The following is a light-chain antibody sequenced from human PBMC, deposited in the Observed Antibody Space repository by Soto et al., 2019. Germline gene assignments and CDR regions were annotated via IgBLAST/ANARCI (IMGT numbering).Light chain of an antibody. CDR3: QQYDTYSGT. V-gene: IGKV1-5*03. CDR1: QSVSGW. J-gene: IGKJ1*01. Sequence: NQVTQSPSTLSASIGDTVTITCRASQSVSGWLAWYQQKPGEAPKLLIYNASALASGVPSRFSGSGSGTKFTLTIASLQPDDFATYYCQQYDTYSGTFGPGTKVDIK. CDR2: NAS.